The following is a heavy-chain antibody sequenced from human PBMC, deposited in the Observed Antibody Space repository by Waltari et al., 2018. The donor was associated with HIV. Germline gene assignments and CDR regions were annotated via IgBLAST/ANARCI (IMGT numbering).Heavy chain of an antibody. CDR3: ARQMTFYDALDI. CDR1: VYTFTDYY. V-gene: IGHV1-2*02. Sequence: QVQLVQSGAEVRQPGASVKVSRRTSVYTFTDYYLHWVRQAPGKGPEWMGWIYPNSGDTHFAEKFQGRVTLTRDTSIRTAYVEVSNLRSDDTAVYYCARQMTFYDALDIWGQGTMVSVSS. J-gene: IGHJ3*02. CDR2: IYPNSGDT.